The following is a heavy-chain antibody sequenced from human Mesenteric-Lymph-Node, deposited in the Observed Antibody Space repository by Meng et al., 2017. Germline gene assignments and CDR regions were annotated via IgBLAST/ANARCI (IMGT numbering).Heavy chain of an antibody. CDR1: GGSFSGYD. D-gene: IGHD1-26*01. CDR3: AARRVGATRTWLY. CDR2: INHSGST. J-gene: IGHJ4*02. Sequence: VQVQAGGEGLLKPSETLSLTCAGYGGSFSGYDWSWIRQPPGKGLEWIWEINHSGSTNYNPSLKIRVTISVDTSKNQFTLKLSSVTAADTAVYYCAARRVGATRTWLYWGQGTLVTVSS. V-gene: IGHV4-34*01.